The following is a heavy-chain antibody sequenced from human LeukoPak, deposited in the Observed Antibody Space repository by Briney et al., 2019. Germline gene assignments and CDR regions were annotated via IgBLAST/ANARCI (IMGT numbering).Heavy chain of an antibody. CDR3: ARVGRLDAFDI. CDR1: GYTFTSYD. Sequence: GASVKVSCKASGYTFTSYDINWVRQATGQGLEWMGWMNPNSGNTGYAQKLQGRVTMTTDTSTSTAYMELRSLRSDDTAVYYCARVGRLDAFDIWGQGTMVTVSS. V-gene: IGHV1-8*01. CDR2: MNPNSGNT. J-gene: IGHJ3*02.